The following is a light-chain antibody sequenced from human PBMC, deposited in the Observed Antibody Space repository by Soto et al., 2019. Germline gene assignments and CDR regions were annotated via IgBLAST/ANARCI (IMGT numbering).Light chain of an antibody. CDR2: DVS. J-gene: IGLJ1*01. CDR3: KSYAGSNTYV. V-gene: IGLV2-11*01. Sequence: PRSVSAYPEQTVTISCTGTSSDVGDYDYVSWYQQHPGGAPKVMIYDVSKRPSGVPGRFSGSKSGNTASLTVSGLQAADEADYFCKSYAGSNTYVFGSGTKVTVL. CDR1: SSDVGDYDY.